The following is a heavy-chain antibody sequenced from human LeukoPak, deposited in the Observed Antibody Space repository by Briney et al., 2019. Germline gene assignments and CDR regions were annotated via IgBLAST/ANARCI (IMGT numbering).Heavy chain of an antibody. CDR1: RGTFSSYA. CDR2: IIPILGIA. Sequence: SVKVSCKASRGTFSSYAISWVRQAPGQGLDWMGRIIPILGIANYAQKFQGTVTITAEKYTRTAYMELRSLRSEDTAVYYCEREGSLGGYSYGYYYYYGMDVWGQGTTVTVSS. D-gene: IGHD5-18*01. CDR3: EREGSLGGYSYGYYYYYGMDV. J-gene: IGHJ6*02. V-gene: IGHV1-69*04.